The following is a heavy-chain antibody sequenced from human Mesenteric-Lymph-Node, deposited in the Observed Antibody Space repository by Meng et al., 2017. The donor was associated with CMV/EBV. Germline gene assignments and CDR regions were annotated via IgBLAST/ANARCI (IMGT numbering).Heavy chain of an antibody. D-gene: IGHD3-9*01. CDR1: GYTFTSYD. J-gene: IGHJ4*01. CDR2: MNPNSGNT. V-gene: IGHV1-8*01. CDR3: AREPFPSDILTGAFGY. Sequence: SGYTFTSYDINWVRQATGQGLEWMGWMNPNSGNTGYAQKFQGRVTMTRNTSISTAYMELSGLTSDDTALYYCAREPFPSDILTGAFGYWGQEPWSPSPQ.